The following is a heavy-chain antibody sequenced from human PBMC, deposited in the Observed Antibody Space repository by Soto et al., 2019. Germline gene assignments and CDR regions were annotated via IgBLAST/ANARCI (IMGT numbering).Heavy chain of an antibody. CDR3: AHDVGAGNSALLDF. Sequence: QITLKESGPALVRPTQTLTLTCTFSGFSLRSSDVGVGWIRQPPGRALEWLAVIYWDDDNRYSPSLKSRLRIIKDTSNPQVVLTMTNLDPVDTATYFCAHDVGAGNSALLDFWGQGTLVTVSS. CDR1: GFSLRSSDVG. J-gene: IGHJ1*01. V-gene: IGHV2-5*02. D-gene: IGHD6-19*01. CDR2: IYWDDDN.